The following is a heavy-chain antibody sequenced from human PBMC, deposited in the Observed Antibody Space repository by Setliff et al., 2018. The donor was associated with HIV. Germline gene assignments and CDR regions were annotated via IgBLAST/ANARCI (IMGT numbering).Heavy chain of an antibody. CDR2: IIPFFGTS. CDR3: AREVDGDYGGFDY. Sequence: GASVKVSCKASGGTFSSYAFSWVRQAPGQGLEWMGGIIPFFGTSKYPQNFQGRVTITADESTNTAYMDLTSLRSEDTAVYYCAREVDGDYGGFDYWGQGTLVTVSS. J-gene: IGHJ4*02. CDR1: GGTFSSYA. V-gene: IGHV1-69*13. D-gene: IGHD4-17*01.